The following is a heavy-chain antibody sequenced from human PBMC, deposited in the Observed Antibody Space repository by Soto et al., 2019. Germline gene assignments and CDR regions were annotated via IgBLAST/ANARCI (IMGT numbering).Heavy chain of an antibody. V-gene: IGHV4-30-4*01. J-gene: IGHJ4*02. Sequence: SETLSLTCTVSGGSISSGDYYWSWIRQPPGKGLEWIGYIYYSGSTYYNPSLKSRVTISVDTSKNQFSLKLSSVTAADTAVYYCASLYSSSWYGRGDYWGQGTLVTVSS. CDR2: IYYSGST. CDR1: GGSISSGDYY. D-gene: IGHD6-13*01. CDR3: ASLYSSSWYGRGDY.